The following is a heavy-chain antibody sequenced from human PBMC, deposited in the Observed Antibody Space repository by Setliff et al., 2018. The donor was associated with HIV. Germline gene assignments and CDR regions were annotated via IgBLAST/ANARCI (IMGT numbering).Heavy chain of an antibody. CDR1: GGSISSGSYY. Sequence: SETLSLTCTVSGGSISSGSYYWSWIRQPAGKGLEWIGHIYTSGSTNYNPSLKSRVTISVDTSKNQFSLRLTSVTAADTAVYYCARERSRGYTDPPRFEYWGQGTLVTVSS. V-gene: IGHV4-61*09. CDR3: ARERSRGYTDPPRFEY. D-gene: IGHD5-18*01. J-gene: IGHJ4*02. CDR2: IYTSGST.